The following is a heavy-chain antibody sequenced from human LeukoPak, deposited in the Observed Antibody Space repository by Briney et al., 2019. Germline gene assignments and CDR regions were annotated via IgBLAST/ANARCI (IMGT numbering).Heavy chain of an antibody. J-gene: IGHJ4*02. Sequence: SQTLSLTCTASGGSISSGSYYWSWIRQPAGRGLEWIGRIYTSGSTNYNPSLKSRVTISVDTSKNQFSLKLSSVTAADTAVYYCARERYRAVAVDYWGQGTLVTVSS. D-gene: IGHD6-19*01. CDR3: ARERYRAVAVDY. CDR1: GGSISSGSYY. V-gene: IGHV4-61*02. CDR2: IYTSGST.